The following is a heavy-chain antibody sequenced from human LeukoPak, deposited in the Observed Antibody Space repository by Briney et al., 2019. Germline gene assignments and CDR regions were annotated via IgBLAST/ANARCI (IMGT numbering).Heavy chain of an antibody. CDR1: GGSISSYY. J-gene: IGHJ4*02. CDR3: ARDSYYYDSSGKLSGDY. D-gene: IGHD3-22*01. CDR2: IYTSGST. Sequence: SETLSLTCAVSGGSISSYYWSWLRQPAGKGLEWIGRIYTSGSTNYNPSLKSRVTMSVDTSKNQFSLKLSSVTAADTAVYYCARDSYYYDSSGKLSGDYWGQGTLVTVSS. V-gene: IGHV4-4*07.